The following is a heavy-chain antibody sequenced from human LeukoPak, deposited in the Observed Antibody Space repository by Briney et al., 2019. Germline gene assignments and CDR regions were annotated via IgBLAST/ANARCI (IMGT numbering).Heavy chain of an antibody. Sequence: PSESLSLTCALHGGSFSGYYWSWIRQPPGKGLEWIGGINHSGSTNYNPSLKSRVTISVDTSKNQFSLKLSSVTAADTAVYYCAREIVVVVAATPYYYYGMDVWGKGTTVTVSS. CDR3: AREIVVVVAATPYYYYGMDV. D-gene: IGHD2-15*01. V-gene: IGHV4-34*01. CDR2: INHSGST. CDR1: GGSFSGYY. J-gene: IGHJ6*04.